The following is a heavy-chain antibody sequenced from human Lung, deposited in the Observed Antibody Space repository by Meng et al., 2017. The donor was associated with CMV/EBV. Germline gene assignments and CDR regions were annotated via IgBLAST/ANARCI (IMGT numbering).Heavy chain of an antibody. CDR1: GFTFSSYA. CDR2: ISYDGSNK. J-gene: IGHJ5*02. CDR3: ARDDSSS. D-gene: IGHD3-22*01. Sequence: LGGAGGCVVQPGRSLRLSCAASGFTFSSYAMHWVRQAPGKGLEWVAVISYDGSNKYYADSVKGRFTIFRDNSKNTLYLQMNSLRAEDTAVYYCARDDSSSWGQGTLVTVSS. V-gene: IGHV3-30-3*01.